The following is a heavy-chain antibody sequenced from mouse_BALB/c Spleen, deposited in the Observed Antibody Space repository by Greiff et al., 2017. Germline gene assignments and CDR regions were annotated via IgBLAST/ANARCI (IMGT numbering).Heavy chain of an antibody. CDR2: INPSTGYT. CDR3: ARSYRYDDY. J-gene: IGHJ2*01. V-gene: IGHV1-7*01. CDR1: GYTFTSYW. D-gene: IGHD2-14*01. Sequence: QVQLKQSGAELAKPGASVKMSCKASGYTFTSYWMHWVKQRPGQGLEWIGYINPSTGYTEYNQKFKDKATLTADKSSSTAYMQLSSLTSEDSAVYYCARSYRYDDYWGQGTTLTVSS.